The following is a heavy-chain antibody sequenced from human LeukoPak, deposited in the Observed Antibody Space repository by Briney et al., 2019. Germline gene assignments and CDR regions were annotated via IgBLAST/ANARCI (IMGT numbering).Heavy chain of an antibody. J-gene: IGHJ4*02. CDR3: ARAWVYYGSGSYYND. CDR1: GGTFSSYA. D-gene: IGHD3-10*01. CDR2: IIPIFGTA. Sequence: SVKVSCKASGGTFSSYAISWVRQAPGQGLESRGGIIPIFGTANYAQKFQGRVTITADESTSTAYMELSSLRSEDTAVYYCARAWVYYGSGSYYNDWGQGTLVTVSS. V-gene: IGHV1-69*13.